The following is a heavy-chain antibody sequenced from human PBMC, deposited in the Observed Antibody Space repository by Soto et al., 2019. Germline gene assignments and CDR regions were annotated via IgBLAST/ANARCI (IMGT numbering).Heavy chain of an antibody. J-gene: IGHJ4*02. CDR2: ISWNSVSI. Sequence: GGSLSLSCAASGFNFNDYGMHWVRPAPGKGLEWVSSISWNSVSIGYVDSVEGRFTISRDNAKNSLYLQMSSLRAEDTAVYFCARGTMWNGYQFFDYWGQGTLVTVSS. D-gene: IGHD3-3*01. CDR3: ARGTMWNGYQFFDY. CDR1: GFNFNDYG. V-gene: IGHV3-9*01.